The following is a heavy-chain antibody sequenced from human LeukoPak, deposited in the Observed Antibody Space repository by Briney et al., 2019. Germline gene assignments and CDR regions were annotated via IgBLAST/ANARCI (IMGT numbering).Heavy chain of an antibody. CDR3: ARDLSRRRSAEIDP. CDR2: INPNSGGT. D-gene: IGHD3-3*02. J-gene: IGHJ5*02. Sequence: GASVKVSCKASGYTFTGYYMHWVRQAPGQGLEWMGWINPNSGGTNYAQKFQGRVTMTRDTSISTAYMELGRLRSDDTAVYYCARDLSRRRSAEIDPWGQGTLVTVSS. V-gene: IGHV1-2*02. CDR1: GYTFTGYY.